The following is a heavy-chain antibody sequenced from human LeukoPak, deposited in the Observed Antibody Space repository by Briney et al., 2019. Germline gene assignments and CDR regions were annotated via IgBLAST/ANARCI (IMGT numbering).Heavy chain of an antibody. V-gene: IGHV1-2*06. J-gene: IGHJ4*02. CDR3: ARELSTTVTSPIDY. CDR2: FNPHSGGT. CDR1: GYTFTGYY. D-gene: IGHD4-17*01. Sequence: ASVKVSCKASGYTFTGYYMHWVRQAPGQGLEWMGRFNPHSGGTSYAQKFQGRVTMTRDMSISTAYMELSSLTSDDTAVYYCARELSTTVTSPIDYWGQGTLVTVSS.